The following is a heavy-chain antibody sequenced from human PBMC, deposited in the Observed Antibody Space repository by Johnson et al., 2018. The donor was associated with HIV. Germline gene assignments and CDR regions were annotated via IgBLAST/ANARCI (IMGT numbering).Heavy chain of an antibody. CDR2: IGTAGDT. J-gene: IGHJ3*02. CDR3: ARPETATTIGAFDI. CDR1: GFTFSSYD. Sequence: VQLMESGGGLVQPGGSLRLSCAASGFTFSSYDMHWVRQATGKGLEWVSAIGTAGDTYYPGSVKGRFTISRENAKNTVFLQMSNLRVEDTAVYYCARPETATTIGAFDIWGQGTTVTVSS. D-gene: IGHD1-7*01. V-gene: IGHV3-13*01.